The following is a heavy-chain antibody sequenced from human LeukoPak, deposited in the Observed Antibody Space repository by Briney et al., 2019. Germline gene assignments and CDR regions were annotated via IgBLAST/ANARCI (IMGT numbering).Heavy chain of an antibody. D-gene: IGHD1-7*01. CDR1: GFTFSSYA. V-gene: IGHV3-30*04. Sequence: GGSLRLSCAASGFTFSSYAMHWVRQAPGKGLEWVAVISYDGSNKYYADSVKGRFTISRDNSKNTLYLQMNSLRAEDTAVYYCARDNWNYDGSFDYWGQGTLVTVSS. CDR3: ARDNWNYDGSFDY. J-gene: IGHJ4*02. CDR2: ISYDGSNK.